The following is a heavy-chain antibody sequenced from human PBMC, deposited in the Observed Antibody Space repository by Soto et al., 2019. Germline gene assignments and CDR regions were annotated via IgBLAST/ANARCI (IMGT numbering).Heavy chain of an antibody. CDR2: INAGNGNT. J-gene: IGHJ4*02. CDR1: GYTFTSYA. V-gene: IGHV1-3*01. D-gene: IGHD3-3*01. CDR3: ARVPHYDFWSGYYSFDY. Sequence: ASVKVSCKASGYTFTSYAMHWVRQAPGQRLEWMGWINAGNGNTKYSQKFQGRVTITRDTSASTAYMELSSLRSEDAAVYYCARVPHYDFWSGYYSFDYWGQGTLVTVSS.